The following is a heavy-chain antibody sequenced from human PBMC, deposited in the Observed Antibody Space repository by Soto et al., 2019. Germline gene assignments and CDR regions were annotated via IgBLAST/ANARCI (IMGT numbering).Heavy chain of an antibody. Sequence: GGSLRLSCAASGFTFSSYAMHWVRQAPGKGLEWKALISYDGSNKCYADSVKGRFTISRDNSKNTLYLQMNSLRAEDTALYYCAKDRGRYCSGGTCYLFDYRGQGTLVTVSS. J-gene: IGHJ4*02. CDR1: GFTFSSYA. D-gene: IGHD2-15*01. CDR3: AKDRGRYCSGGTCYLFDY. CDR2: ISYDGSNK. V-gene: IGHV3-30*18.